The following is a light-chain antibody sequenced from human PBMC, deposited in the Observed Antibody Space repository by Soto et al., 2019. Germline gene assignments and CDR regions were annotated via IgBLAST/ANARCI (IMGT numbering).Light chain of an antibody. CDR3: QQYNNWPPRT. J-gene: IGKJ2*01. CDR2: GSS. CDR1: QSISNS. V-gene: IGKV3-15*01. Sequence: EIVMTQSPASLSVSPGETATLSCRASQSISNSLAWYQQKPGQAPSLLIYGSSTRATGIPARFSGRGSGTEFTLTISSLQSEDSALYYCQQYNNWPPRTFGQGTKLEIK.